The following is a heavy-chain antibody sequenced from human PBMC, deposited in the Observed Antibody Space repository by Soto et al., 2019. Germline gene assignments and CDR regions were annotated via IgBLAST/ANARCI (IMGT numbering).Heavy chain of an antibody. CDR3: ARDGGERYCSSTSCYHYYYYGMDV. V-gene: IGHV4-59*01. CDR1: GGSISSYY. CDR2: IYYSGST. Sequence: ETLSLTCTVSGGSISSYYWSWIRQPPGKGLEWIGYIYYSGSTNYNPSLKSRVTISVDTSKNQFSLKLSSVTAADTAVYYCARDGGERYCSSTSCYHYYYYGMDVWGQGTTVTVSS. J-gene: IGHJ6*02. D-gene: IGHD2-2*01.